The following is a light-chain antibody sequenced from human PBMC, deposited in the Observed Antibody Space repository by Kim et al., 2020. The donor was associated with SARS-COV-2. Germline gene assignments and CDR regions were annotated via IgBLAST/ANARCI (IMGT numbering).Light chain of an antibody. CDR2: GAS. J-gene: IGKJ4*01. CDR1: QSVSNSY. V-gene: IGKV3-20*01. Sequence: EIVLTQSPGTLSLSPGERATLSCRASQSVSNSYLAWYQQKPGQAPRLLIYGASSRATGIPDRFSGSGSGTDFTFSISRLEPEDFAVYYCQQYGSSPLTFGGGNKLEI. CDR3: QQYGSSPLT.